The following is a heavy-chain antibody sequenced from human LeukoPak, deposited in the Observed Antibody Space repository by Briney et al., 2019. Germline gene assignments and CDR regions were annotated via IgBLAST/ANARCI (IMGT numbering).Heavy chain of an antibody. J-gene: IGHJ5*02. CDR3: ARGYSNRLITMIVVVIKGWFDP. D-gene: IGHD3-22*01. CDR1: GGSFSGYY. V-gene: IGHV4-34*01. CDR2: INHSGST. Sequence: SETLSLTCAVYGGSFSGYYWSWIRQPPGKGLEWIGEINHSGSTNYNPSLKSRVTISVDTSKNQFSLKLSSVTAADTAVYYCARGYSNRLITMIVVVIKGWFDPWGQGTLVTLSS.